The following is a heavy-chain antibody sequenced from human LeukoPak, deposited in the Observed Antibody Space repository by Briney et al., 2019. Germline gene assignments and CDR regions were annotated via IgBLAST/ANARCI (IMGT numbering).Heavy chain of an antibody. Sequence: PSETLSLTCAVYGGSFSGYYWSWIRQPPGRGLEWIGEINHSGSTNYNPSLKSRVTISVDTSKNQFSLRLSSVTAADTAVYYCARHPYYYYGMDVWGKGTTVTVSS. CDR3: ARHPYYYYGMDV. J-gene: IGHJ6*04. CDR1: GGSFSGYY. V-gene: IGHV4-34*01. CDR2: INHSGST.